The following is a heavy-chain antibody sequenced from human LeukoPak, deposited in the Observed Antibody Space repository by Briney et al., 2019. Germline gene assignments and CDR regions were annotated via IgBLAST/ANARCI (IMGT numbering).Heavy chain of an antibody. CDR3: ARQWDSTGYHEYFQD. J-gene: IGHJ1*01. CDR2: INYSGTT. CDR1: GGSISRSDFY. Sequence: PETLSLTCTVSGGSISRSDFYWGWIRQPPGMGLEWIGSINYSGTTYYNPSLKRRVTISVDTSKNQFSLKLDSVTAADTAVYYCARQWDSTGYHEYFQDWGQGTLVTVFS. V-gene: IGHV4-39*01. D-gene: IGHD3-22*01.